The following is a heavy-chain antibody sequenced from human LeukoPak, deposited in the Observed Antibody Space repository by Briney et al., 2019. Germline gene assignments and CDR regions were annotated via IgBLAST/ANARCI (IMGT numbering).Heavy chain of an antibody. D-gene: IGHD3-22*01. Sequence: SETLSLTCTVSGGSISSYYWSWIRQPPGKGLEWIGYIYYSGSTNYNPSLKSRVTISVDTSKNQLSLKLSSVTAADTAVYYCATSMIVARASFDLWGRGTLVTVSS. V-gene: IGHV4-59*08. CDR1: GGSISSYY. CDR2: IYYSGST. CDR3: ATSMIVARASFDL. J-gene: IGHJ2*01.